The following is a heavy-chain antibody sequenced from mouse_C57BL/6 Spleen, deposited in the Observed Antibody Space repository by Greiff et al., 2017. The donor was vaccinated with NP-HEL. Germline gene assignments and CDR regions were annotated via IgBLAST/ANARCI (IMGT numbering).Heavy chain of an antibody. V-gene: IGHV1-82*01. D-gene: IGHD1-1*01. J-gene: IGHJ1*03. CDR1: GYAFSSSW. CDR3: AREFITTEVRYFDV. CDR2: IYPGDGDT. Sequence: QVQLQQSGPELVKPGASVKISCKASGYAFSSSWMNWVKQRPGKGLEWIGRIYPGDGDTNYNGKFKGKATLTADNSSSTAYMQLSSLTSEDSAVYFCAREFITTEVRYFDVWGTGTTVTVSS.